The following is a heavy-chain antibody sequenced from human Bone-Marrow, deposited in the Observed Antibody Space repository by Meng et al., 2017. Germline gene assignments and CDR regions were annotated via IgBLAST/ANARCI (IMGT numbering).Heavy chain of an antibody. V-gene: IGHV6-1*01. D-gene: IGHD2-21*01. J-gene: IGHJ4*02. Sequence: SETLSLTCAISGASVSSNSVSWNWIRQSPSRGLEWLGRTYYKSRWHYEYAVSVKSRITIKPDTSKNQFSLQMNSVIPEDTAVYYCAEERSAGGEDDWGQGTLVTVSS. CDR1: GASVSSNSVS. CDR2: TYYKSRWHY. CDR3: AEERSAGGEDD.